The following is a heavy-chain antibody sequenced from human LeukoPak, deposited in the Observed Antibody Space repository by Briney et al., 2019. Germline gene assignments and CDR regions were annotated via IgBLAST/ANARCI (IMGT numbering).Heavy chain of an antibody. V-gene: IGHV3-23*01. D-gene: IGHD1-1*01. Sequence: PGGSLRLSCAASGFSFSSYAMSWVRQAPGKGLEWVSTIIGSGSSTYYADSVKGRFTISRDNAKNTLYLRMSSLRAEDTAVYYCAKVRGSNWDPFDYWGQGTLVTVSS. CDR1: GFSFSSYA. CDR3: AKVRGSNWDPFDY. J-gene: IGHJ4*02. CDR2: IIGSGSST.